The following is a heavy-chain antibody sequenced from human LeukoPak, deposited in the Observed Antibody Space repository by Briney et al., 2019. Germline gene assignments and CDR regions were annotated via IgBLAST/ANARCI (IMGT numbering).Heavy chain of an antibody. J-gene: IGHJ4*02. CDR2: ISGSGGST. D-gene: IGHD6-13*01. V-gene: IGHV3-23*01. Sequence: GGSLRLSCAASGFTFSSYAMSWVRQAPGKGLEWVSGISGSGGSTYYADSVKGRFTISRDNSKNTQYLQMNSLRAEDTAVYYCAKVGSSSWYYFDYWGQGTLVTVSS. CDR3: AKVGSSSWYYFDY. CDR1: GFTFSSYA.